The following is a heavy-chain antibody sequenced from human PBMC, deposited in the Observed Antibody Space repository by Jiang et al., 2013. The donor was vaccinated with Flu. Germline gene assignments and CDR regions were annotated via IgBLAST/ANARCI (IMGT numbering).Heavy chain of an antibody. CDR3: ARDGGYSSGWIDY. CDR1: GFTFSSYT. V-gene: IGHV3-21*01. D-gene: IGHD6-19*01. Sequence: VQLVESGGGLVKPGGSLRLSCATSGFTFSSYTMIWVRQAPGKGLEWVSYMSSSSRFIYYADSVRGRFTISRDNAKNSLFLQLNSLRVEDTAVYYCARDGGYSSGWIDYWGQG. J-gene: IGHJ4*02. CDR2: MSSSSRFI.